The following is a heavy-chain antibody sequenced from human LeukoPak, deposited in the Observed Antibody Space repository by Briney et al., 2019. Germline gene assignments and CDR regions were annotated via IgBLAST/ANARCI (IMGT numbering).Heavy chain of an antibody. CDR2: IGTAGDT. Sequence: GGSLRLSCAASGFTFSSYDMHWVRQATGKGLEWVSAIGTAGDTYYPGSVKGRFTISRDNAKNSLYLQMNSLRAEDMALYYCAKGYCSSTSCYIDYWGQGTLVTVSS. CDR1: GFTFSSYD. CDR3: AKGYCSSTSCYIDY. J-gene: IGHJ4*02. V-gene: IGHV3-13*01. D-gene: IGHD2-2*02.